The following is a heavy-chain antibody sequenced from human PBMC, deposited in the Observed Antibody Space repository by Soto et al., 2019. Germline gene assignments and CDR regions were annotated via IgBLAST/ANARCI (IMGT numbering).Heavy chain of an antibody. CDR2: IYYSGST. CDR1: GGSVSSGSYY. Sequence: PSETLSLTCTVSGGSVSSGSYYWSWIRQPPGKGLEWIGYIYYSGSTNYNPSLKSRVTISVDTSKNQFSLKLSSVTAADTAVYYCARDRGNDAGWFDPWGQGTLVTVSS. D-gene: IGHD1-1*01. CDR3: ARDRGNDAGWFDP. J-gene: IGHJ5*02. V-gene: IGHV4-61*01.